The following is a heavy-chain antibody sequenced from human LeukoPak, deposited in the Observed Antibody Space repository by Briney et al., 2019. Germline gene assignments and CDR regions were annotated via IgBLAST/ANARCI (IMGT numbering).Heavy chain of an antibody. J-gene: IGHJ2*01. CDR3: AVKQGGYGYVYFDI. V-gene: IGHV4-59*02. CDR2: LYNSGST. Sequence: SESLSLTSAVSGASVSSGYWSWIRQPPGKGLEWMGHLYNSGSTNYNPSLKRRVTISVDTSNNQFSLKLSSVTAADTAVYYCAVKQGGYGYVYFDIWGRGTLVTVSS. D-gene: IGHD5-12*01. CDR1: GASVSSGY.